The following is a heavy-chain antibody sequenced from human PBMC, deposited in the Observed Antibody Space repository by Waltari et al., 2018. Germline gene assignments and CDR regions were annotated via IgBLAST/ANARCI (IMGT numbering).Heavy chain of an antibody. CDR2: IDPSDAYT. CDR3: ARAGAFAQNHYYGMDV. V-gene: IGHV5-10-1*03. Sequence: EVQLVQSGAEVKKPGESLRISCKGSGYSFTSYWISWVRQMPGKGLEWMGRIDPSDAYTNYSPSFQGHVTISADKSISTAYLQWSSLKASDTAMYYCARAGAFAQNHYYGMDVWGQGTTVTVSS. CDR1: GYSFTSYW. D-gene: IGHD1-26*01. J-gene: IGHJ6*02.